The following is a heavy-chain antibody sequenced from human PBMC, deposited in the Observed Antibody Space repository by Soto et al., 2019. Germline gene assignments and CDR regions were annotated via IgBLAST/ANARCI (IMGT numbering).Heavy chain of an antibody. CDR2: IYHSGST. D-gene: IGHD3-22*01. J-gene: IGHJ4*02. CDR3: ARGRRYYDSSGYLDY. Sequence: PSETLSLTCTVSRGSISSGTNYWSWIRQPPGKGLEWIGYIYHSGSTYYNPSLKSRVTISVDRSKNQFSLKLSSVTAADTAVYYCARGRRYYDSSGYLDYWGQGTLVTVSS. CDR1: RGSISSGTNY. V-gene: IGHV4-30-2*01.